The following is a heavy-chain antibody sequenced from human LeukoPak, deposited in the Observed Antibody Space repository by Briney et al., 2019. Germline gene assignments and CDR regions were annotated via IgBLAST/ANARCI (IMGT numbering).Heavy chain of an antibody. V-gene: IGHV4-59*08. CDR3: ARQRYGSGSYYIDY. D-gene: IGHD3-10*01. CDR1: AGSISSYY. J-gene: IGHJ4*02. Sequence: PSETLSLTCTVSAGSISSYYWSWIRQPPGEGLQGIGYIYYRGSTNYNPSLKSRVTISVDTSKNQFSLNLSSVTAADTAVYYCARQRYGSGSYYIDYWGEGSLVTVSS. CDR2: IYYRGST.